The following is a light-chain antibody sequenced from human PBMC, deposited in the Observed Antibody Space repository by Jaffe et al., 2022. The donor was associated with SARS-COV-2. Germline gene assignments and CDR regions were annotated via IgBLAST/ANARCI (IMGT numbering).Light chain of an antibody. CDR2: DAS. J-gene: IGKJ4*01. CDR1: QSVSSF. V-gene: IGKV3-11*01. Sequence: EIVLTQSPATLSLSPGERATLSCRASQSVSSFLAWYQQKPGQPPRLLIYDASYRATGVPARFSGSGSGTDFTLTISNLEPEDFAVYYCQQRSNWPLLTFGGGTKVEIK. CDR3: QQRSNWPLLT.